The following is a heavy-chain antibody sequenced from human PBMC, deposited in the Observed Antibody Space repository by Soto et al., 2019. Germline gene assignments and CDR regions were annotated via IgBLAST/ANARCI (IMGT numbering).Heavy chain of an antibody. CDR3: AREQDGVVGASFDY. CDR2: IIPIFGTA. D-gene: IGHD1-26*01. Sequence: QVQLVQSGAEVKKPGSSVKVSCKASGGTFSSYAISWVRQAPGQGLEWMGGIIPIFGTANYAQKFQGRVTITADESTSTAYMELSSVRSEVTAVDYCAREQDGVVGASFDYWGQGTLVTVSS. V-gene: IGHV1-69*01. CDR1: GGTFSSYA. J-gene: IGHJ4*02.